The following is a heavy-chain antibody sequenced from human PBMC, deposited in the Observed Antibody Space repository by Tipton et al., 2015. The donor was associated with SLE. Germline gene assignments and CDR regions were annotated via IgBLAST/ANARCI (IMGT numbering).Heavy chain of an antibody. CDR3: ATQDDWNFPYFFNY. V-gene: IGHV4-39*07. J-gene: IGHJ4*02. Sequence: GLVKPSETLSLTCTVSGGSISSSTYYWGWIRQPPGKGLEWIGSKYYGGSTYYNPSLESRVTISLHTSKNQFSLKLSSVTAADTAVYYCATQDDWNFPYFFNYWGQGALVTVSS. D-gene: IGHD1-7*01. CDR2: KYYGGST. CDR1: GGSISSSTYY.